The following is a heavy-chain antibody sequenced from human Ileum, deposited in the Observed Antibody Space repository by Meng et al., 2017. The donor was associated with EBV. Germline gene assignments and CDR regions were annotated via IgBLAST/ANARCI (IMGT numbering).Heavy chain of an antibody. CDR3: ARGSGAGGRDWFDP. CDR2: MNSYTGNA. CDR1: GYTFINHD. Sequence: QGEVVQSGAEVKEPGASVKVSCKASGYTFINHDINWVRQAAGQGLESIGWMNSYTGNAGYAQKFRGRVTMTRDTSINTAYLEVIRLTSEDTAVYYCARGSGAGGRDWFDPWGQGTLVTVSS. D-gene: IGHD3-16*01. V-gene: IGHV1-8*01. J-gene: IGHJ5*02.